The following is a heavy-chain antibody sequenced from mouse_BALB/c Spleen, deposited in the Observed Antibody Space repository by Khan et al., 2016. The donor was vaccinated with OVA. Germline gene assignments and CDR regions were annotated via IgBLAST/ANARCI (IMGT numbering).Heavy chain of an antibody. J-gene: IGHJ2*01. CDR2: ISYSGRT. CDR1: GYSITSDYA. Sequence: VQLKASGPGLVKPSQSLSLTCTVTGYSITSDYAWNWIRQFPGNKLEWMGYISYSGRTSYNPSLKSRISITRDTSKNQFFLQLNSVTTEYTATYYCARSVTITTVVATDFDYWGQGTTLTVSS. D-gene: IGHD1-1*01. V-gene: IGHV3-2*02. CDR3: ARSVTITTVVATDFDY.